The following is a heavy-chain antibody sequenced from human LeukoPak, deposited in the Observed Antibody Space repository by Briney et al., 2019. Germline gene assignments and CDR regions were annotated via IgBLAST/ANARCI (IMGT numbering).Heavy chain of an antibody. Sequence: SETLSLTCAVSGGSISSSNWWSWVRQPPGKGLEWIGEIYHSGSTNYNPSLKSRVTISVDKSKNQFSLKLSSVTAADTAVYYCARAGGSYYGNNYFDYWGQGTLVAVSS. J-gene: IGHJ4*02. D-gene: IGHD1-26*01. V-gene: IGHV4-4*02. CDR2: IYHSGST. CDR1: GGSISSSNW. CDR3: ARAGGSYYGNNYFDY.